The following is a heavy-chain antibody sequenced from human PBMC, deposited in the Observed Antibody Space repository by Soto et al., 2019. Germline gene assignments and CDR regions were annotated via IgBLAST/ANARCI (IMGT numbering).Heavy chain of an antibody. CDR2: INSDGSST. D-gene: IGHD3-10*01. J-gene: IGHJ4*02. V-gene: IGHV3-74*01. CDR1: GFTVSSYW. CDR3: ARGGSGSYFPY. Sequence: EVQLVESGGGLVQPGGSLGLSCAASGFTVSSYWMYWVRQAPGKGLVWVSGINSDGSSTSYADSVKGRFTISRDNAKNTLFLQMNSLRAEDTAVYYCARGGSGSYFPYWGQGTLVTVST.